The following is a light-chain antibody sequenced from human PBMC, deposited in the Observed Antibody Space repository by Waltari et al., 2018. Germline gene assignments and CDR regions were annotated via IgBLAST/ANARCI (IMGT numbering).Light chain of an antibody. CDR3: QSTNSSSTWV. CDR2: KDI. Sequence: SYELTQPPSVSVPPGQTARTTCTGDALPKQYAYWSQQKPGQAPVLAIYKDIQRPSGIPERFSGSSSGTTVTLTISGVQAEDEADYYCQSTNSSSTWVFGGGTKLTVL. CDR1: ALPKQY. V-gene: IGLV3-25*03. J-gene: IGLJ3*02.